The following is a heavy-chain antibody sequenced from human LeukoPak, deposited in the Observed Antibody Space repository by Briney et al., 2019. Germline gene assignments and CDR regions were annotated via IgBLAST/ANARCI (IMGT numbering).Heavy chain of an antibody. CDR1: GFTFSSYW. D-gene: IGHD2-15*01. Sequence: GGSLRLSCAASGFTFSSYWMSWVRQAPGKGLEWVANIKQDGSEKYYVDSVKGRFTISRDNAKNSLYLQMNSLRAEDTAVYYCASGPQLLLWYFQHWGQGTLVTVSS. J-gene: IGHJ1*01. V-gene: IGHV3-7*01. CDR2: IKQDGSEK. CDR3: ASGPQLLLWYFQH.